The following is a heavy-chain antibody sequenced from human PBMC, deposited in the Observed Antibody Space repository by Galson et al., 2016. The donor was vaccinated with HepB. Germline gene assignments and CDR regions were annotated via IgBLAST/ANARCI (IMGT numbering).Heavy chain of an antibody. J-gene: IGHJ5*02. V-gene: IGHV4-61*02. CDR3: ARDQGDFDP. D-gene: IGHD3-10*01. CDR1: GDSISRGNLY. CDR2: ITKSGRT. Sequence: TLSLTCTVSGDSISRGNLYWGWIRQPAGKGLEWIGRITKSGRTNYNPSLKSRVTISVDTSKSQFSLRLSSVTATDTAVYFCARDQGDFDPWGQGTLVTVSS.